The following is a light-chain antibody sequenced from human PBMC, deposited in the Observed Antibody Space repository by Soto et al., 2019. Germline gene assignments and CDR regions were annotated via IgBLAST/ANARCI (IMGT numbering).Light chain of an antibody. CDR2: GAS. CDR1: QSVSSSY. CDR3: QQYSSSPLT. J-gene: IGKJ4*01. V-gene: IGKV3-20*01. Sequence: EMVLTQSPGTLSLSPGERATLSCRASQSVSSSYLAWYQQKPGQAPRLLIYGASNRATGIPDRFSGSGSGTEFTLTISRLEPEDFAVYYCQQYSSSPLTFGGGTKVDIK.